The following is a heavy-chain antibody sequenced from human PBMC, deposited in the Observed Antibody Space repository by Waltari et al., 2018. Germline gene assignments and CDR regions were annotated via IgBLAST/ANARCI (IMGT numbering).Heavy chain of an antibody. Sequence: QVQLVQSGAEVKKPGASVKVSCKASGYTFTSYAMHWVRQAPGQRLEWMGWINAGNGNTKYSQEFQGRVTITADTSTDTAYMELSSLRSEDTAVYYCATSGVGATMDFDYWGQGTLVTVSS. V-gene: IGHV1-3*03. D-gene: IGHD1-26*01. J-gene: IGHJ4*02. CDR1: GYTFTSYA. CDR2: INAGNGNT. CDR3: ATSGVGATMDFDY.